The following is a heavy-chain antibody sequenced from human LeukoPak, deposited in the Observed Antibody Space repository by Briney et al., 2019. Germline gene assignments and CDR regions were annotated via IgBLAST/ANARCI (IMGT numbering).Heavy chain of an antibody. Sequence: PGRSLRLSCAASGFTFSSYAMHWVRQAPGKGLEWVAVISYDESNKYYADSVKGRFTISRDNSKNTLYLQMNSLRAEDTAVYYCARDFTFGGVIAALDYWGQGTLVTVSS. CDR1: GFTFSSYA. CDR3: ARDFTFGGVIAALDY. V-gene: IGHV3-30-3*01. CDR2: ISYDESNK. J-gene: IGHJ4*02. D-gene: IGHD3-16*02.